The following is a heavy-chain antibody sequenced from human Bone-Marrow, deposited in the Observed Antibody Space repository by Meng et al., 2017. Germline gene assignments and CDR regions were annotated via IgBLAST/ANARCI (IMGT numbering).Heavy chain of an antibody. CDR2: IKQDGSEK. D-gene: IGHD3-10*01. V-gene: IGHV3-7*01. Sequence: GESLKISCAASGFTFSSYWMSWVRQAPGKGLEWVANIKQDGSEKYYVDSVKGRFTISRDNAKNSLYLQMNSLRAEDTAVYYCARSEVGSITIVRGVKYFDYWGQGTLVTVSS. CDR1: GFTFSSYW. CDR3: ARSEVGSITIVRGVKYFDY. J-gene: IGHJ4*02.